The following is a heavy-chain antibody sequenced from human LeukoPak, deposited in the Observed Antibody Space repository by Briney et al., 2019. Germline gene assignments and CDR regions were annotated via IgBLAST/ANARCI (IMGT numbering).Heavy chain of an antibody. V-gene: IGHV3-23*01. J-gene: IGHJ4*02. CDR1: GFTVSSNY. CDR3: AKGVRAAAGNGMDY. Sequence: PGGSLRLSCAASGFTVSSNYMSWVRQAPGKGLEWVSAISGSGGSTCYADSVEGRFTISRDNSKNTLYLQMNSLRAEDTAVYYCAKGVRAAAGNGMDYWGQGTLVTVSS. CDR2: ISGSGGST. D-gene: IGHD6-13*01.